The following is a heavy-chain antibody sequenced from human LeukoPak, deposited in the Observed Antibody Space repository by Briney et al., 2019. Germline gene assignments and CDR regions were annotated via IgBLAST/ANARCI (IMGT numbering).Heavy chain of an antibody. CDR2: INHSGST. J-gene: IGHJ4*02. CDR3: ARADYSGYDFDY. CDR1: GGSFSGYY. V-gene: IGHV4-34*01. Sequence: PSETLSLTCAVYGGSFSGYYWSWIRQPPGKGLEWIGEINHSGSTNYNPSLKSRVTISVDTSKNQFSLKLSSVTAADTAVYYCARADYSGYDFDYWGQGTLVTVSS. D-gene: IGHD5-12*01.